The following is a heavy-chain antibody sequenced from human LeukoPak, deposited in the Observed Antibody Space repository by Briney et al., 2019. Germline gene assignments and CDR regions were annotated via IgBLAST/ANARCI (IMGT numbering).Heavy chain of an antibody. D-gene: IGHD3-16*02. Sequence: GGSLRLSCAASGFTFSSYAMSWVRQAPGKGLEWVSAISGSGGSTYYADSVKGRFTISRDNAENSLSLQMNSLRAEDTAVYYCARCQYDKGGSLYRHLDSWGQGTLVTVSS. CDR2: ISGSGGST. CDR3: ARCQYDKGGSLYRHLDS. J-gene: IGHJ4*02. V-gene: IGHV3-23*01. CDR1: GFTFSSYA.